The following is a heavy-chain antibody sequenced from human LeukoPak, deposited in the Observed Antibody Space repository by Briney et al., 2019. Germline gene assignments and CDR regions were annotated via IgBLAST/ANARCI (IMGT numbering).Heavy chain of an antibody. Sequence: GGSLRLSCAASGSTFSSYSMNWVRQAPGKGLEWVSSISSSSSYIYYADSVKGRFTISRDNAKNSLYLQMNSLRAEDTAVYYCARGIRFLEWLQYFQHWGQGTLVTVSS. D-gene: IGHD3-3*01. V-gene: IGHV3-21*01. CDR1: GSTFSSYS. CDR2: ISSSSSYI. J-gene: IGHJ1*01. CDR3: ARGIRFLEWLQYFQH.